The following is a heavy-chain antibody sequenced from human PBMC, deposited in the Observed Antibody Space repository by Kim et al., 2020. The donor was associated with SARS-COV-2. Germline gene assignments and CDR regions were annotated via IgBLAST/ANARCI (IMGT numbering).Heavy chain of an antibody. CDR3: TRDSETGDLCFYYGMDV. CDR1: GFTFSSYG. Sequence: GGSLRLSCAASGFTFSSYGIHWVRQAPGKGLEWVAVIWHDGSQKYYADSVKGRFTISRDNSNNTLFLQMDSLRAEDTAVYYCTRDSETGDLCFYYGMDVWGQGTTVIVSS. D-gene: IGHD3-10*01. V-gene: IGHV3-33*01. CDR2: IWHDGSQK. J-gene: IGHJ6*02.